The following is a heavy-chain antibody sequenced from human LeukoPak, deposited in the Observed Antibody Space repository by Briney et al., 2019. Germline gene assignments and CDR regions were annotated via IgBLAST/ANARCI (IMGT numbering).Heavy chain of an antibody. J-gene: IGHJ4*02. CDR3: AKDRPHRGAPLSYFDY. D-gene: IGHD3-16*02. CDR2: ITGSGDSGDRT. V-gene: IGHV3-23*01. CDR1: EFTFSSYA. Sequence: GGSLRLSCAASEFTFSSYAMSWVRQAPGKGLEWVSAITGSGDSGDRTYYADSVKGRFTISRDNSKNTLYLQMNSLRAEDTAVYYCAKDRPHRGAPLSYFDYWGQGTLVTVSS.